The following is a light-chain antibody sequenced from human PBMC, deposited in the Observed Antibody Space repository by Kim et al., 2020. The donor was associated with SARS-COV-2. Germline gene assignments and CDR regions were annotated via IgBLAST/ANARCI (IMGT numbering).Light chain of an antibody. Sequence: LSPGERATLSCRASQSVRNGYLAWYQQKPGQAPTLLIYGVSSRATGIPDRFSGSGSGTDFTLTISRLEPEDFAVYYCQQHGSSRTFGQGTKVDIK. CDR2: GVS. J-gene: IGKJ1*01. CDR3: QQHGSSRT. V-gene: IGKV3-20*01. CDR1: QSVRNGY.